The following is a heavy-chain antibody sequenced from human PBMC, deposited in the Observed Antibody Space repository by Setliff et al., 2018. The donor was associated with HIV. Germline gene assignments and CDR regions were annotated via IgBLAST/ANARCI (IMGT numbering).Heavy chain of an antibody. J-gene: IGHJ4*02. CDR3: ATRLLGYSGLGY. Sequence: GESLKISCKTSGYNFATYYITWVRQMPGKGLEWIGRINPGDSDTGYSPSFRGQVTISADKSISTTYLQWNSLKASDTAMYYCATRLLGYSGLGYWGQGTLVTVSS. D-gene: IGHD5-12*01. CDR2: INPGDSDT. V-gene: IGHV5-51*01. CDR1: GYNFATYY.